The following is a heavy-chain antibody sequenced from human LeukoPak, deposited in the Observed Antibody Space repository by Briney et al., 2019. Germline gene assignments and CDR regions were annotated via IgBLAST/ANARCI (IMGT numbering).Heavy chain of an antibody. Sequence: ASVTVSCKASGYTFTSYAMHWVRQAPAQRLEWMGWINAGNGNTKYSQKFQGRVTITRDTSAGTAYMELSSLRSEDTAVYYCARDEVGGDSTFDYWGQGTLVTVSS. J-gene: IGHJ4*02. V-gene: IGHV1-3*01. CDR2: INAGNGNT. CDR3: ARDEVGGDSTFDY. CDR1: GYTFTSYA. D-gene: IGHD2-21*02.